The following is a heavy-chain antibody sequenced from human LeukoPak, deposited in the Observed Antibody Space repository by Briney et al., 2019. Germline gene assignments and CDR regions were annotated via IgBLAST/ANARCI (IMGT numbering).Heavy chain of an antibody. CDR1: GGSFSGYY. Sequence: SETLSLTCAVYGGSFSGYYWSWIRQPPGKGLECIGEINHSGSTNYNPSLKSRVTISVDTSKNQFSLKLSSVTAADTAVYYCARGAAAGTGCWFDPWGQGTLVTVSS. CDR2: INHSGST. J-gene: IGHJ5*02. CDR3: ARGAAAGTGCWFDP. V-gene: IGHV4-34*01. D-gene: IGHD6-13*01.